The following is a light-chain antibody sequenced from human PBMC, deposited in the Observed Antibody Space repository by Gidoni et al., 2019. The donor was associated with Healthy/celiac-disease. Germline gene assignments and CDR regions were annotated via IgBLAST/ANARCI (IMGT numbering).Light chain of an antibody. V-gene: IGKV3-15*01. CDR1: QSVSSN. Sequence: EIVMTQSPATLSVSPGERATLSCRASQSVSSNLAWYQQNPGQAPRLLIYGASTRATGIPDRFSGSGSGTEFTLTISSLQSEDFAVYYCQQYNNWPPYTFGQGTKLEIK. J-gene: IGKJ2*01. CDR2: GAS. CDR3: QQYNNWPPYT.